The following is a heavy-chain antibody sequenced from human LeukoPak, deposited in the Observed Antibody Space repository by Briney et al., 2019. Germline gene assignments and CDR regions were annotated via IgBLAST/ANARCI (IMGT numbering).Heavy chain of an antibody. D-gene: IGHD1-26*01. J-gene: IGHJ4*02. CDR1: GFTFSIAW. CDR3: TTGEWELPLDY. V-gene: IGHV3-15*01. CDR2: IKSKTDGGTT. Sequence: PGGSLRLSCAASGFTFSIAWMSWVRQAPGKGLEWVGRIKSKTDGGTTDYAAPVKGRFTISRDDSKNTLYLQMNSLKTEDTAVYYCTTGEWELPLDYWGQGTLVTVSS.